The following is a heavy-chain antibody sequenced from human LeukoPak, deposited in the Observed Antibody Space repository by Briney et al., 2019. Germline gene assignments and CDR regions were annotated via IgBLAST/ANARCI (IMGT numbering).Heavy chain of an antibody. Sequence: SETLSLTCTVSGGSMSSGTYYWSWIRQPPGKGLEWIGYIYYSGSTNYNPSLKSRVTISVDTSKNQFSLKLSSVTAADTAVYYCARGTHGGLSVFDYWGQGTLVTVSS. CDR3: ARGTHGGLSVFDY. CDR2: IYYSGST. D-gene: IGHD4-23*01. J-gene: IGHJ4*02. CDR1: GGSMSSGTYY. V-gene: IGHV4-61*01.